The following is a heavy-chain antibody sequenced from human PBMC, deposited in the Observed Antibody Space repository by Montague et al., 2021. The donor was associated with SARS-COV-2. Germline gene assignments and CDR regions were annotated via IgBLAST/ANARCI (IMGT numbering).Heavy chain of an antibody. J-gene: IGHJ4*02. CDR2: IYYSGST. V-gene: IGHV4-59*01. Sequence: SETLSLTCTVSGGSISSYYWSWIRQLPGKGLEWIGYIYYSGSTNYNPSLKSRVTISVDTSKDQFSLRLSSVTAADTAVYYCARDLPPSRPRNPVWGQGTLVTVSS. CDR1: GGSISSYY. D-gene: IGHD2/OR15-2a*01. CDR3: ARDLPPSRPRNPV.